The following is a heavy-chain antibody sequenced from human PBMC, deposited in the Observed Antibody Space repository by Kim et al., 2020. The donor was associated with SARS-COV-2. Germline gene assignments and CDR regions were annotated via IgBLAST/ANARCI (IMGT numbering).Heavy chain of an antibody. V-gene: IGHV1-18*01. Sequence: ASVKVSCKPSGYTFTSYGITWVRQAPGQGLEWMGWISAYSGNTNYAQKLQGRVTMTTDTSTTTAYMELRSLRSDDTAVYYCARTVDTALAGGMDVWGQGTTVTVSS. CDR3: ARTVDTALAGGMDV. J-gene: IGHJ6*02. D-gene: IGHD5-18*01. CDR1: GYTFTSYG. CDR2: ISAYSGNT.